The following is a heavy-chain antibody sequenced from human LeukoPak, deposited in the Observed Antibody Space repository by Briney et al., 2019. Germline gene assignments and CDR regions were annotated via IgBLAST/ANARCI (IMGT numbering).Heavy chain of an antibody. J-gene: IGHJ4*02. V-gene: IGHV1-3*01. D-gene: IGHD5-12*01. CDR2: IDAGNGNT. Sequence: ASVKLSCTAAGYTLTSYAMHWGRQAPGPRLEWMGWIDAGNGNTKYSQKFQGRVTITRDTSESTAYMELSSLRSEDTAVYYCAVEGGYYLDYFDYWGQGTLVTVSS. CDR1: GYTLTSYA. CDR3: AVEGGYYLDYFDY.